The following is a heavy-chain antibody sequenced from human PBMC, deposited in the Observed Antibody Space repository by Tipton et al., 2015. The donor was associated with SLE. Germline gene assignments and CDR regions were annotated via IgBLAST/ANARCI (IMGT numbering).Heavy chain of an antibody. CDR2: ISSSSSYT. V-gene: IGHV3-11*06. CDR1: GFTFSDYY. CDR3: ARHGRQRNYGDPLDY. Sequence: GSLRLSCAASGFTFSDYYMSWIRQAPGKGLEWVSYISSSSSYTNYADSVKGRFTISRDNAKNSLYLQMNGLRAEDTAIYYCARHGRQRNYGDPLDYWGQGTLVTVSS. D-gene: IGHD2-21*01. J-gene: IGHJ4*02.